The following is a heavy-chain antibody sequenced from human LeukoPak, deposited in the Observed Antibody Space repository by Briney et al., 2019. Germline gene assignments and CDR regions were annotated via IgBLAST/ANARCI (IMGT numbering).Heavy chain of an antibody. CDR2: ISAYNGNT. CDR1: GYTFTSCG. V-gene: IGHV1-18*01. D-gene: IGHD3-9*01. Sequence: GASVKVSCKASGYTFTSCGISWVRQAPGQGLEWMGWISAYNGNTNYAQKLQGRVTMTTDTSTSTAYMELRSLRSDDTAVYYCARGLRYFDWLWYFDLWGRGTLVTVSS. J-gene: IGHJ2*01. CDR3: ARGLRYFDWLWYFDL.